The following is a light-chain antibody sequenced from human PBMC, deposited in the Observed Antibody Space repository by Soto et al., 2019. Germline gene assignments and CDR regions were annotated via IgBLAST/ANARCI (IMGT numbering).Light chain of an antibody. CDR3: ASWDSSITAGV. CDR2: EDN. V-gene: IGLV1-51*02. Sequence: QSVLTQPPSVSAAPGQRVTISCSGSSSNIGNNYVSWYQQLPGTAPKLLIYEDNKRPSGIPDRFSGSKSGTSATLGITGLQTGDEADYYCASWDSSITAGVFGGGTKLTVL. J-gene: IGLJ2*01. CDR1: SSNIGNNY.